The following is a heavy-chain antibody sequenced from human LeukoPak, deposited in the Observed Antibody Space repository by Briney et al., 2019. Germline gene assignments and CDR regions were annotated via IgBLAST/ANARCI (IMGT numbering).Heavy chain of an antibody. D-gene: IGHD5-12*01. CDR1: GFTFSSHA. CDR3: AKIYYGGYAFDY. CDR2: ISGSGGST. Sequence: PGGSLRLSCAASGFTFSSHAMSWVRQAPGKGLEWVSAISGSGGSTYYADSVKGRFTISRDNSKNTLYLQMNSLRAEDTAVYYCAKIYYGGYAFDYWGQGTLVTVSS. V-gene: IGHV3-23*01. J-gene: IGHJ4*02.